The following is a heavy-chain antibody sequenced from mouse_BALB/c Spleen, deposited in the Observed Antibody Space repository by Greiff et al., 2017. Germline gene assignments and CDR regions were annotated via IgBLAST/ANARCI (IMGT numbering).Heavy chain of an antibody. Sequence: EVQLQESGPGLVKPSQSLSLTCTVTGYSITSDYAWNWIRQFPGNKLEWMGYISYSGSTSYNPSLKSRISITRDTSKNQFFLQLNSVTTEDTATYYCARGGLRAWFAYWGQGTLVTVSA. V-gene: IGHV3-2*02. CDR3: ARGGLRAWFAY. CDR1: GYSITSDYA. CDR2: ISYSGST. D-gene: IGHD2-4*01. J-gene: IGHJ3*01.